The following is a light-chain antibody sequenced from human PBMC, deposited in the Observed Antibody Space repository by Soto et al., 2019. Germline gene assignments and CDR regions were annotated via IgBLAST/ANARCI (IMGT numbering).Light chain of an antibody. Sequence: DIVMTQSPDSLAVSLGERATINCKSSQSVLYSSNNKNYLAWYQQKSGHPPKLLIYWASTRESGVPDRFSGSGSGTNFPLTISSLQAEDVAVYYCQQYYSPWTFGQGTKVEIK. CDR2: WAS. CDR3: QQYYSPWT. V-gene: IGKV4-1*01. CDR1: QSVLYSSNNKNY. J-gene: IGKJ1*01.